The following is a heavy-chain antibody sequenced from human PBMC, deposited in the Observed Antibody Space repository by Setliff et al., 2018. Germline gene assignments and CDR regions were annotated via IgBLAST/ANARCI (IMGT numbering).Heavy chain of an antibody. V-gene: IGHV1-18*01. Sequence: ASVKVSCKTSGYTFTNYGINWVRQAPGQGLEWMGWINNYSFKTNYPQKFLGRVTMTTDTSTSTAYMELRSLRSDDTAVYYCARINFYVSSGYYYASDYWGQGTLVTVSS. CDR2: INNYSFKT. CDR3: ARINFYVSSGYYYASDY. J-gene: IGHJ4*02. CDR1: GYTFTNYG. D-gene: IGHD3-22*01.